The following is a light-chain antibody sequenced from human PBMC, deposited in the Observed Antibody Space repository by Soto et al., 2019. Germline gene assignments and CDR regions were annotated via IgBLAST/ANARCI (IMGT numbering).Light chain of an antibody. V-gene: IGKV1-17*01. CDR3: LQHDTYPFT. Sequence: DIPMTQSPSSLSASAGDRVTITCRASHGIRNFLGWYQQKPGKAPKRLIHAASSLESGVPSRFSGSGSGTDFTLTISSLQPEDFATYYCLQHDTYPFTFGQGTKVEIK. CDR1: HGIRNF. J-gene: IGKJ2*01. CDR2: AAS.